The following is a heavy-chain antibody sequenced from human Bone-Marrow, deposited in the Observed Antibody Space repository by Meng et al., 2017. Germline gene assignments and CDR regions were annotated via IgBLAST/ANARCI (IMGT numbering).Heavy chain of an antibody. V-gene: IGHV3-7*01. D-gene: IGHD7-27*01. CDR2: IKEDGSEK. CDR1: RFTFTNYW. Sequence: GESLKISCAASRFTFTNYWMTWVRQAPGKGLEWVDNIKEDGSEKFYVDSVKGRFTISRDNAANSLYLQMNSLRAEDTAVYYCARVNWGFTLKYYYYGMDVWGQGTTVTVSS. J-gene: IGHJ6*02. CDR3: ARVNWGFTLKYYYYGMDV.